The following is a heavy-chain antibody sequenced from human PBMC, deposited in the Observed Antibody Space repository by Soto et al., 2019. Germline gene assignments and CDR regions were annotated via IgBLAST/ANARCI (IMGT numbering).Heavy chain of an antibody. Sequence: GGSLRLSCAASGFTFSSYAMSWVRQAPGKGLEWVSAISGSGGSTYYADSVKGRFTISRDNSKNTLYLQMNSLRAEDMAVYYCAKSWDIVVVVAATPGGFDIWGQGTMVTVSS. V-gene: IGHV3-23*01. CDR2: ISGSGGST. CDR3: AKSWDIVVVVAATPGGFDI. D-gene: IGHD2-15*01. J-gene: IGHJ3*02. CDR1: GFTFSSYA.